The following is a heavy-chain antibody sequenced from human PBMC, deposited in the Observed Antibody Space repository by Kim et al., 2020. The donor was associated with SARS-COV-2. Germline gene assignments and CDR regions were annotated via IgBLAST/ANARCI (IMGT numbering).Heavy chain of an antibody. CDR2: IYSGGST. V-gene: IGHV3-66*02. CDR1: GFTVSSNY. Sequence: GGSLRLSCAASGFTVSSNYMSWVRQAPGQGLELVSVIYSGGSTYYADSVKGRFTISRDNSKNTLYLQMNRLRGEDTAVYYCASHLHSPWGQGTLVTVSP. J-gene: IGHJ5*02. CDR3: ASHLHSP.